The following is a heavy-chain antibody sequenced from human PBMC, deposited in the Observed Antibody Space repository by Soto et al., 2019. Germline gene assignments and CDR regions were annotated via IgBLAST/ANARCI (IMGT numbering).Heavy chain of an antibody. CDR2: IYYRGST. D-gene: IGHD2-15*01. CDR3: ARGYCSGGTCYRFNFDQ. V-gene: IGHV4-59*01. Sequence: QVQLQESGPGLVKPSETLSLTCTVSGGSISSYYWSWIRQPPGKGLEWIGYIYYRGSTNYNPSLNSRVTILIDTSKNQFSLKLSSVTAADTAVYYCARGYCSGGTCYRFNFDQWGQGTLITVSS. J-gene: IGHJ4*02. CDR1: GGSISSYY.